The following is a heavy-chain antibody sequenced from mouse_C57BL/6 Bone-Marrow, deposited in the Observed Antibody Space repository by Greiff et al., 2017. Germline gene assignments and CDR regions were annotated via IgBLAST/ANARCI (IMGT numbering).Heavy chain of an antibody. CDR3: ARRVRGYYAMDY. J-gene: IGHJ4*01. V-gene: IGHV1-47*01. CDR1: GYTFTTYP. D-gene: IGHD2-2*01. Sequence: QVHVKQSGAELVKPGASVKMSCKASGYTFTTYPIEWMKQNHGKSLEWIGNFHPYNDDTKYNEKFKGKATLTVEKSSSTVYLELSRLTSDDSAVYYCARRVRGYYAMDYWGQGTSVTVSS. CDR2: FHPYNDDT.